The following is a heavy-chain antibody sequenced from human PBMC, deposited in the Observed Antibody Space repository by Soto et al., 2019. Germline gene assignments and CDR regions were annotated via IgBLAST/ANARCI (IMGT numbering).Heavy chain of an antibody. D-gene: IGHD5-12*01. Sequence: GGSLRLSCVASGFTFSNYWIHWVRQAPGKGLVWVSRINGDGGSTNYADSVKGRFTISRDNSKNTLYLQMNSLRAEDTAVYYRAKDDKNIVATFFDYWGQGTLVTVSS. V-gene: IGHV3-74*01. J-gene: IGHJ4*02. CDR1: GFTFSNYW. CDR2: INGDGGST. CDR3: AKDDKNIVATFFDY.